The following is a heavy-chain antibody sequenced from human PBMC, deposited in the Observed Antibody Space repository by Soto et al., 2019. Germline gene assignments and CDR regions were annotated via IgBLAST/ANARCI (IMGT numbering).Heavy chain of an antibody. CDR3: ATGAGEDS. Sequence: QVQLVESGGGVVQPGRSLRLSCAASGFTFSSYGMHWVRQAPGKGLEWVAVISYDGSNKYYADSVKGRFTISRDNSKNTLYLKMNGRRAEDATVYYCATGAGEDSWGKGTLVTVSS. J-gene: IGHJ4*02. V-gene: IGHV3-30*03. CDR2: ISYDGSNK. D-gene: IGHD2-21*01. CDR1: GFTFSSYG.